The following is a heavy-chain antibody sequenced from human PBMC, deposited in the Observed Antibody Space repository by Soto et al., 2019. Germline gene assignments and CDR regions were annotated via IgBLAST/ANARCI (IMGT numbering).Heavy chain of an antibody. CDR2: ISSGSSTI. V-gene: IGHV3-48*02. D-gene: IGHD3-3*01. Sequence: EVQMVESGGGLVQPGGSLRLSCAASGFTFSIYSMNWVRQAPGKGLEWVSYISSGSSTIYYADSVKGRFTISRDNAKNSLYLQMNSLRDEDTAVYYCARGTFWSGYESRPVDYWGQGTLVTVSS. CDR1: GFTFSIYS. CDR3: ARGTFWSGYESRPVDY. J-gene: IGHJ4*02.